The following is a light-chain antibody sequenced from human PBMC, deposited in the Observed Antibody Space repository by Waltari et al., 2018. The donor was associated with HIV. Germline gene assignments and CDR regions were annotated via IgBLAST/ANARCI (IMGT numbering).Light chain of an antibody. CDR2: DAS. V-gene: IGKV1-33*01. CDR3: QQYNNVPLT. CDR1: QDIRNF. J-gene: IGKJ4*01. Sequence: DIKMTQSPPSLSASVGDRVTITCQASQDIRNFFNWYQQKPGQVPKLLIYDASNLETGVPSRFSGSGSGTDFTLTISSLQPDDIATYYCQQYNNVPLTFGGGTKVEIK.